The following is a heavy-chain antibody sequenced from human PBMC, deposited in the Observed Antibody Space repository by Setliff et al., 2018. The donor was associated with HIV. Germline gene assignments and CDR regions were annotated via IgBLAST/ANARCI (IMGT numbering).Heavy chain of an antibody. CDR1: GFTFSRYE. Sequence: GGSLRLSCAASGFTFSRYEMNWVRQAPGKGLEWVSYISSSGGTIYYADSVKGRFTISRDNAKNSLYLQMNSLIAEDTAVYYCARDFRDYVGKFDYWGQGTLVTVSS. V-gene: IGHV3-48*03. J-gene: IGHJ4*02. CDR2: ISSSGGTI. D-gene: IGHD1-26*01. CDR3: ARDFRDYVGKFDY.